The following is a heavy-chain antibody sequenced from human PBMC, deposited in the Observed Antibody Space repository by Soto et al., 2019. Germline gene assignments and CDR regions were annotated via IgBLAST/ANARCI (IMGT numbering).Heavy chain of an antibody. Sequence: ASVKVSCKVSGYTLTELSMHWVRQAPGKGLEWMGGFDPEDGETIYAQKFQGRVTMTEDASTDTAYMELSSLRSEDTAVYYCATDWAAAGLTKYYFDYWGQGTLVTVSS. V-gene: IGHV1-24*01. J-gene: IGHJ4*02. D-gene: IGHD6-13*01. CDR1: GYTLTELS. CDR3: ATDWAAAGLTKYYFDY. CDR2: FDPEDGET.